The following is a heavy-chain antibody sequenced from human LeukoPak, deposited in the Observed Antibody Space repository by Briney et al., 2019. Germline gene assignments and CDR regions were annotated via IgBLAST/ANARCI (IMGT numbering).Heavy chain of an antibody. D-gene: IGHD5-18*01. CDR2: IDWGDDK. J-gene: IGHJ4*02. CDR1: GFSLSTSGMC. CDR3: ARMIHYSYGYPFDY. V-gene: IGHV2-70*11. Sequence: ESGPTLVKPTQTLTLTCTFSGFSLSTSGMCVSWIRQPPGKALEWLARIDWGDDKYYSTSLKTRLTISKDTSKNQVVLTMTNMDPVDTATYYCARMIHYSYGYPFDYWGQGTLVTVSS.